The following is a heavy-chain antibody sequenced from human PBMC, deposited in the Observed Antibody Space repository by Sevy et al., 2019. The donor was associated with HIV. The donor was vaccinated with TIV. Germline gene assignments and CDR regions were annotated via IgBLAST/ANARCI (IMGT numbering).Heavy chain of an antibody. J-gene: IGHJ4*02. CDR1: GFTFSSYA. CDR2: ISYDGSNK. V-gene: IGHV3-30-3*01. D-gene: IGHD3-22*01. Sequence: GGSLRLSCAASGFTFSSYAMHWVRQAPGKGLEGVAVISYDGSNKYYADSVKGRFTISRDNSKNTLYLQMNSLRAEDTAVYYCARVLSDSSDDYWGQGTLVTVSS. CDR3: ARVLSDSSDDY.